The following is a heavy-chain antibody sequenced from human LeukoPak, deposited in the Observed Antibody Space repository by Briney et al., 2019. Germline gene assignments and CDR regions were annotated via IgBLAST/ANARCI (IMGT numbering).Heavy chain of an antibody. CDR3: ARETAYYYYGMDV. D-gene: IGHD6-25*01. V-gene: IGHV3-30-3*01. CDR2: ISYDGSNE. J-gene: IGHJ6*02. CDR1: GFTFSTYA. Sequence: PGGSLRLSCAASGFTFSTYAIHWVRQAPGKGLEWVAVISYDGSNEYYADSVKGRFTISRDNSKNTLYLQMNSLRAEDTAVYYCARETAYYYYGMDVWGQGTTVTVSS.